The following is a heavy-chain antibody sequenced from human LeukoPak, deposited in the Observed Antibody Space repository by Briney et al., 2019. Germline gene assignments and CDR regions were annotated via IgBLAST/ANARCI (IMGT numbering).Heavy chain of an antibody. CDR1: GGSFSGYY. CDR2: INHSGST. Sequence: PSETLSLTCAVYGGSFSGYYWSWIRQPPGKGLEWIGEINHSGSTNYNPSLKSRVTISVDTSKNQFSLKLSSVTAADTAVYYCASLLGPLSYNFGFARDYWGQGTLVTVSS. D-gene: IGHD5-18*01. CDR3: ASLLGPLSYNFGFARDY. J-gene: IGHJ4*01. V-gene: IGHV4-34*01.